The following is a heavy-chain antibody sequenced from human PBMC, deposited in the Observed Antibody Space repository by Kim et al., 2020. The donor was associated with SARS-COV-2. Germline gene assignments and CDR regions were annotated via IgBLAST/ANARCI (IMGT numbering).Heavy chain of an antibody. V-gene: IGHV4-4*07. CDR3: ARTMWVTVPGYSSSWYWYFDL. D-gene: IGHD6-13*01. CDR2: IYTSGST. CDR1: GGSISSYY. Sequence: SETLSLTCTVSGGSISSYYWSWIRQPAGKGLEWIGRIYTSGSTNYNPSLKSRVTMSVDTSKNQFSLKLSSVTAADTAVYYCARTMWVTVPGYSSSWYWYFDLWGRGTLVTVSS. J-gene: IGHJ2*01.